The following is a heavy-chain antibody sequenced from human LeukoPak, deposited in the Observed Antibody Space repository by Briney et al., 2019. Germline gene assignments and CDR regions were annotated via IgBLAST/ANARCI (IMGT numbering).Heavy chain of an antibody. J-gene: IGHJ4*02. Sequence: ASVKVSCKASGYTFTGYYMHWVRQAPGQGLEWMGWINPNSGGTNYAQKFQGRVTMTRDTSISTAYMELSRLRSDDTAAYYCARTYYDSSGRLFDYWGQGTLVTVSS. D-gene: IGHD3-22*01. CDR2: INPNSGGT. CDR3: ARTYYDSSGRLFDY. CDR1: GYTFTGYY. V-gene: IGHV1-2*02.